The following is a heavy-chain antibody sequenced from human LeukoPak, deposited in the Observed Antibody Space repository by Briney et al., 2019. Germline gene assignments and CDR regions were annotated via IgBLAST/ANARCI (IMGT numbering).Heavy chain of an antibody. V-gene: IGHV4-4*07. Sequence: PSETLSLTCTVSGGSISSYYWSWIRQPAGKGLEWIGRIYTSGSTNYNPSLKSRVTMSVDTSKNQFSLKLSSVTAAATAVYYCARGRYSYAPANWFDPWGQGTLVTVSS. CDR2: IYTSGST. CDR1: GGSISSYY. CDR3: ARGRYSYAPANWFDP. J-gene: IGHJ5*02. D-gene: IGHD5-18*01.